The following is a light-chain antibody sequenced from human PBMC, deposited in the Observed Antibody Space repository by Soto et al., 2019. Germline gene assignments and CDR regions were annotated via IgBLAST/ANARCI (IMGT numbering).Light chain of an antibody. Sequence: QSALTQPASVSGSPGQSITISCTGTSSDVGGYNFVTWYQQHPGKAPKLIICNVSERPSGVSNRFSGSKSGNTASLTIAGLQAEDEADYYCYSFTSSRTYVFGTGTKLTVL. J-gene: IGLJ1*01. V-gene: IGLV2-14*01. CDR1: SSDVGGYNF. CDR3: YSFTSSRTYV. CDR2: NVS.